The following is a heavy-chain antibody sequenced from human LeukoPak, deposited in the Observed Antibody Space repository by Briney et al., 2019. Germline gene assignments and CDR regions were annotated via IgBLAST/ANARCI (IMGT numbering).Heavy chain of an antibody. CDR3: ARVGDYALKD. CDR1: GGSISSRSYY. D-gene: IGHD3-16*01. J-gene: IGHJ4*02. V-gene: IGHV4-39*07. Sequence: SETLSLTCTVSGGSISSRSYYWGWIRQPPGKGLEWIGSIYYSGSTNYNPSLKSRVTMSVDTSKNQFSLRLSSVTAADTAVYYCARVGDYALKDWGQGTLVTVSS. CDR2: IYYSGST.